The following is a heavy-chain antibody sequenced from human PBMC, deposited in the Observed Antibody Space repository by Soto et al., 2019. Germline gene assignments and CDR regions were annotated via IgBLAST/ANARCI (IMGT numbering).Heavy chain of an antibody. D-gene: IGHD1-26*01. CDR2: IYYSGST. Sequence: SETLSLTCTVAGGSIVSSSYYWGRIRQPPGKGLEWIGSIYYSGSTYYNPSLKSRVTISVDTSKNQFSLKLSSVNSAVTAVYYCARRQEHYFDYWGQGTLVTVSS. CDR3: ARRQEHYFDY. CDR1: GGSIVSSSYY. V-gene: IGHV4-39*01. J-gene: IGHJ4*02.